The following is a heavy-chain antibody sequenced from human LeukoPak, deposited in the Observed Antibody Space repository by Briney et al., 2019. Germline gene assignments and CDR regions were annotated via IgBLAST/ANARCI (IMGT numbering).Heavy chain of an antibody. J-gene: IGHJ6*02. D-gene: IGHD3-9*01. CDR2: IYYSGST. CDR3: ARTPQTASSYYDIYYYYYYGMDV. Sequence: SETLSLTCTVSGGSVSSGSYYWSWIRQPPGKGLEWIGYIYYSGSTNYNPSLKSRVTISVDTSKNQFSLKLSSVTAADTAVYYCARTPQTASSYYDIYYYYYYGMDVWGQGTTVTVSS. CDR1: GGSVSSGSYY. V-gene: IGHV4-61*01.